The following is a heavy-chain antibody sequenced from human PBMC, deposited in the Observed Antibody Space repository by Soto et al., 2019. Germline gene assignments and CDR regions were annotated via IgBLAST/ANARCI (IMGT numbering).Heavy chain of an antibody. J-gene: IGHJ6*02. CDR1: GFTFSSYE. D-gene: IGHD3-16*01. V-gene: IGHV3-48*03. CDR2: ISSSGSTI. CDR3: ARVGRGSYSYGMDV. Sequence: SLRLSCAASGFTFSSYEMNWVRQAPGKGLEWVSYISSSGSTIYYADSVKGRFTISRDNAKNSLYLQMNSLRAEDTAVYYCARVGRGSYSYGMDVWGQGTTVTASS.